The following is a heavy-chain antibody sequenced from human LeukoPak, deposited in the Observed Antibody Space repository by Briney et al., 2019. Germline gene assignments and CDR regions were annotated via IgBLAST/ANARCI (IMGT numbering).Heavy chain of an antibody. V-gene: IGHV4-59*12. CDR2: IYYSGST. CDR1: GGSISSYY. Sequence: PSETLSLTCTVSGGSISSYYWSWIRQPPGKGLEWIGYIYYSGSTNYNPSLKSRVTISVDTSKNQFSLKLNSVTAADTAVYYCARRPSPYSSGRQPGRYYYYYYMDVWGKGTTVTVSS. J-gene: IGHJ6*03. D-gene: IGHD6-19*01. CDR3: ARRPSPYSSGRQPGRYYYYYYMDV.